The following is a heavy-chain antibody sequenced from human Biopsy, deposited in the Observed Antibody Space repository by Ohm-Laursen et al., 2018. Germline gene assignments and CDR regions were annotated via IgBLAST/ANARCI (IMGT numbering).Heavy chain of an antibody. V-gene: IGHV4-31*03. CDR2: LFYSAHT. J-gene: IGHJ4*02. D-gene: IGHD5-12*01. CDR1: GVYINGGRYY. Sequence: TLSLTCPVSGVYINGGRYYWNWIRHHPGKGLEWIGNLFYSAHTYYNPSLNSRVTIPVDTSKNQLSLKLSSVTAADTAVYYCARLGSGDYFPTFFDFWGQGALVTVSS. CDR3: ARLGSGDYFPTFFDF.